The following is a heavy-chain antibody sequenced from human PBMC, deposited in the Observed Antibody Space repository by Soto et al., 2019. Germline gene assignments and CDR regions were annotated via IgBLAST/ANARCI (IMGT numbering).Heavy chain of an antibody. CDR2: ISYDGSNK. V-gene: IGHV3-30*03. Sequence: QVQLVESGGGVVQPGRSLRLSYAASGFTFSSYGMHWVRQAPGKGLEWVAVISYDGSNKYYADSVKGRFTISRDNSKNTLYLQMNSLRAEDTAMYYCVMTTRDSWGQGTLVTVSS. D-gene: IGHD4-4*01. J-gene: IGHJ5*01. CDR1: GFTFSSYG. CDR3: VMTTRDS.